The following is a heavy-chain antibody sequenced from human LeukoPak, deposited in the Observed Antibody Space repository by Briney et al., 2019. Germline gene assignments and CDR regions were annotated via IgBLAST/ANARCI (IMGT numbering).Heavy chain of an antibody. CDR3: ARSKPSTMIVVVIIGAFDI. CDR1: GGSISSSSYY. J-gene: IGHJ3*02. Sequence: PSETLSLTCTVSGGSISSSSYYWGWIRQPPGKGLEWIGSIYYSGSTYYNPSLKSRVTISVDTSKNQFSLKLSSVTAADTAVYYCARSKPSTMIVVVIIGAFDIWGQGTMVTVSS. V-gene: IGHV4-39*01. CDR2: IYYSGST. D-gene: IGHD3-22*01.